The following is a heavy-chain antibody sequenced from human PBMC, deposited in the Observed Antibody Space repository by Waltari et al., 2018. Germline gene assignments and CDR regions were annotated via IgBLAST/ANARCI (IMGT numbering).Heavy chain of an antibody. J-gene: IGHJ6*03. Sequence: QVQVVESGGGVVQPGGSLRLSCAASGFTFSNYGIHWVRQAPGKGLEWVAFIRYDGSSKYYADSVKGRFTMSRDNSKHTLYLQMNSLRAEDTAVYYCAKEGGDGYNLNHYYYMEVWGKGTTVTVSS. CDR1: GFTFSNYG. CDR2: IRYDGSSK. D-gene: IGHD2-21*01. V-gene: IGHV3-30*02. CDR3: AKEGGDGYNLNHYYYMEV.